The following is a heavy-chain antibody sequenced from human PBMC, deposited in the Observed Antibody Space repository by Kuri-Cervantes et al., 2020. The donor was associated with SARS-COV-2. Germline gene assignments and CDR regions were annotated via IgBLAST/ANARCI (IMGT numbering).Heavy chain of an antibody. CDR2: ISGSGGST. CDR3: ASSLVDYFDY. V-gene: IGHV3-23*01. D-gene: IGHD1-26*01. Sequence: GESLKISCAASGFAFSSYAMSWVRQAPGKGLEWVSAISGSGGSTYYADSVKGRFTISRDNSKNTLYLQMNSLRAEDTAVYYCASSLVDYFDYWGQGTLVTVSS. J-gene: IGHJ4*02. CDR1: GFAFSSYA.